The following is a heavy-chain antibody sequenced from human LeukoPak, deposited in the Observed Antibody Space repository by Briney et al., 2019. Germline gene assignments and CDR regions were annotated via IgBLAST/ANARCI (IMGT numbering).Heavy chain of an antibody. CDR3: ARSDYFHN. D-gene: IGHD6-19*01. CDR1: GFTFSSYW. Sequence: GGSLRLSCAASGFTFSSYWMHWVRQAPGNGLVWVSRIKFDGSYTAYADSVKGRFTVSRDNARNTLSLQMNSLRAEDTAVYYCARSDYFHNWGQGTLVTVSS. CDR2: IKFDGSYT. J-gene: IGHJ4*02. V-gene: IGHV3-74*03.